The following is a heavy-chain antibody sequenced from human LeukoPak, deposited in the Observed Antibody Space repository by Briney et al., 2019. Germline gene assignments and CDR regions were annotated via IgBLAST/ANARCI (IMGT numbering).Heavy chain of an antibody. D-gene: IGHD3-10*01. CDR1: GFIFSRYG. Sequence: GGSPRLSCAASGFIFSRYGIHWVRQAPGKGLEWVAVVSYDGTETKYADSVKGRLNLSRDNSKNTVYLQMNSLTFEDTAVYYCARSARGVIFDVWGKGTTVTVSS. CDR2: VSYDGTET. J-gene: IGHJ6*04. CDR3: ARSARGVIFDV. V-gene: IGHV3-30*03.